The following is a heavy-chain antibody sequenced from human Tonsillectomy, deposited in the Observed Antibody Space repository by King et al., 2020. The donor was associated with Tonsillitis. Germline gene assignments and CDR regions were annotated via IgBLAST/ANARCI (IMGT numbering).Heavy chain of an antibody. CDR3: AKDPEAAPTTLTYNWFDH. D-gene: IGHD6-13*01. Sequence: VQLVESGGGLVQPGGSLRLSCAASGFTFSSYAMSWVRQAPGTGLEWVSPLSGYGRSTSNADSVKGRFTISRDNSKNTLYLRMNSLRAEETAIYYCAKDPEAAPTTLTYNWFDHWGQGTLVTVSS. CDR1: GFTFSSYA. J-gene: IGHJ5*02. CDR2: LSGYGRST. V-gene: IGHV3-23*04.